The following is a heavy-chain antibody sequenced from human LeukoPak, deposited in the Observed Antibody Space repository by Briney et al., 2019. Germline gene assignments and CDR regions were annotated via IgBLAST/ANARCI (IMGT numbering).Heavy chain of an antibody. CDR1: GFTVSSNY. D-gene: IGHD5-12*01. V-gene: IGHV3-66*01. J-gene: IGHJ4*02. CDR2: IYSGGST. Sequence: RSGGSLRLSCAASGFTVSSNYMSWVRQAPGKGLEWVSVIYSGGSTYYADSVKGRFTISRDNSKNTLYLQMNSLRAEDTAVYYCARLYGGYVAGDYSGQGTLVTVSS. CDR3: ARLYGGYVAGDY.